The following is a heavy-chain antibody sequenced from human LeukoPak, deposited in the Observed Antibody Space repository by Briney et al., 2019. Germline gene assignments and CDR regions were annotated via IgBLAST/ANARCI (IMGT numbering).Heavy chain of an antibody. J-gene: IGHJ5*02. CDR2: IDWDDDK. CDR1: GFSLSTSGMC. V-gene: IGHV2-70*11. D-gene: IGHD6-25*01. CDR3: ARIRHTAAESGFDP. Sequence: SGPALVKPTQTLTLTCTFSGFSLSTSGMCVSWIRQPPGEALEWLARIDWDDDKYYSTSLKTRLTISKDTSKNRVALTMTNMDPVDTATYYCARIRHTAAESGFDPWGQGTLVTVSS.